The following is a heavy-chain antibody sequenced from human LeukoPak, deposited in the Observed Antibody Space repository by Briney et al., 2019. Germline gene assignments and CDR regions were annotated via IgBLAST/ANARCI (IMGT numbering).Heavy chain of an antibody. CDR1: GGSISRYY. Sequence: PSETLSLNGTVSGGSISRYYLSWLRHPPGKGLEWIGYFYSGGSASHNVSLKSRLTISEDTSRTQFSLKLSSVAAADTAVYYCARDWFNGPIGYWGQGTLVTVSS. D-gene: IGHD3-10*01. V-gene: IGHV4-59*01. CDR2: FYSGGSA. CDR3: ARDWFNGPIGY. J-gene: IGHJ4*02.